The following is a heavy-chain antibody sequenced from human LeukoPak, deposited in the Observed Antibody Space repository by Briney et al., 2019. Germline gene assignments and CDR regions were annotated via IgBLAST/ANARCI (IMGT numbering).Heavy chain of an antibody. CDR2: IIPIFGTA. CDR3: ARAHSYYYDSSGYPFDY. CDR1: GGTFSSYA. Sequence: GASVKVSCKASGGTFSSYAISWVRQAPGQGLEWMGGIIPIFGTANYAQKFQGRVTITADESTSTAYMELSSLSSEDTAVYYCARAHSYYYDSSGYPFDYWGQGTLATVSS. V-gene: IGHV1-69*13. J-gene: IGHJ4*02. D-gene: IGHD3-22*01.